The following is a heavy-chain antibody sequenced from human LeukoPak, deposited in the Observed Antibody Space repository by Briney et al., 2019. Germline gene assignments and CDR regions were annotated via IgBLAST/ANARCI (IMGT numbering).Heavy chain of an antibody. D-gene: IGHD3-3*01. Sequence: ASVKVSCKASGYTFTSYGISWVRQAPGQGLEWMGWISAYNGNTNYAQKLQGRVTTTTDTSTSTAYMELRSLRSDDTAVYYCARDRVVLRFLEWLLYGPDYYYYYGMDVWGQGTTVTVSS. CDR3: ARDRVVLRFLEWLLYGPDYYYYYGMDV. CDR1: GYTFTSYG. J-gene: IGHJ6*02. V-gene: IGHV1-18*01. CDR2: ISAYNGNT.